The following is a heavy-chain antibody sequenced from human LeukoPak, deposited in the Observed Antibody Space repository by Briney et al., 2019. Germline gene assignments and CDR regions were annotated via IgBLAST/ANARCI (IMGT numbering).Heavy chain of an antibody. D-gene: IGHD3-10*01. Sequence: QPGGSLRLSCAASGFTFSGSAMHWVRQASGKGLEWVGRIRSKDNSYATASAASVKGRFTISRDDSKNMAYLQMNSLKTEDTAVYYCTSTTYYYGSGSSFLGYWGQGTLVTVSS. CDR1: GFTFSGSA. J-gene: IGHJ4*02. CDR3: TSTTYYYGSGSSFLGY. CDR2: IRSKDNSYAT. V-gene: IGHV3-73*01.